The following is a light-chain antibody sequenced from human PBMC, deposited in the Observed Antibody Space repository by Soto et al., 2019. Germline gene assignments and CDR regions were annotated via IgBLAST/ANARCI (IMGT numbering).Light chain of an antibody. CDR3: QHYYNWPPWT. CDR2: GAS. J-gene: IGKJ1*01. CDR1: QSVSTH. V-gene: IGKV3-15*01. Sequence: EITMTQSPATLSVSPGERASLSCRASQSVSTHLAWYQHKPGQAPRLLIYGASIRATGIPARFSGGGSDTEFTLTISSLQSEDFAVYYCQHYYNWPPWTFGLGTKVEIK.